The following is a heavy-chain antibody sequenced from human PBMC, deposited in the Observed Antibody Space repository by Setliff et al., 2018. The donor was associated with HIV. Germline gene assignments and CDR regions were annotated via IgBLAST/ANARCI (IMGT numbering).Heavy chain of an antibody. D-gene: IGHD2-21*02. CDR2: ISYSGST. V-gene: IGHV4-39*07. Sequence: PSETLSLTCIVSGVSTSSSSYYWGWIRQPPGKGLEWIGYISYSGSTYYNPSLKSRVTISVDTSKNQFSLRLNSVTAADTAVYYCARQGNIVVVTSFDYWGQGTLVTVSS. CDR3: ARQGNIVVVTSFDY. CDR1: GVSTSSSSYY. J-gene: IGHJ4*02.